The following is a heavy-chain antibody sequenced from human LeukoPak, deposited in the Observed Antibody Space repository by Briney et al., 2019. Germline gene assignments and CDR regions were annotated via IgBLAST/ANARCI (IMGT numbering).Heavy chain of an antibody. Sequence: ASLKVSCKASGYTFITYYIHWVRQAPGQGLEWMGIISPSGGSTTYAQRFQGRVTMTGDTSTSTVYMELSSLRSEDTAVYYCARSRLLLDYWGQGTLVTVSS. D-gene: IGHD2-21*02. CDR2: ISPSGGST. J-gene: IGHJ4*02. CDR3: ARSRLLLDY. V-gene: IGHV1-46*01. CDR1: GYTFITYY.